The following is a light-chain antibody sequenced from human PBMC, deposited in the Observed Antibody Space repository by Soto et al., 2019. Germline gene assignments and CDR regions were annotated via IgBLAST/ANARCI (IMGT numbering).Light chain of an antibody. CDR3: PQTSSFHYS. CDR1: QDIQKW. CDR2: AAS. J-gene: IGKJ3*01. V-gene: IGKV1D-12*01. Sequence: DIQMTQSPSFVSASVGDTINITCRASQDIQKWLAWYQQKPGKAPKVLIYAASNLESGVSSRFSCTGSGTGFSLAISSLQTEDFATYFCPQTSSFHYSVGPGPKVDIK.